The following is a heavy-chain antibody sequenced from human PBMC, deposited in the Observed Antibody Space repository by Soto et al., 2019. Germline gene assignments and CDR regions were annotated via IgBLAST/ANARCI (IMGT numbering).Heavy chain of an antibody. CDR3: AHNWGYSYVDWFDP. V-gene: IGHV4-30-4*01. J-gene: IGHJ5*02. CDR1: GGSISSGDYY. Sequence: SETLSLTCTVSGGSISSGDYYWSWIRQPPGKGLEWIGYIYYSGSTYYNPSLKSRVTISVDTSKNQFSLKLSSVTAADTATYYCAHNWGYSYVDWFDPWGQGTLVTVSS. D-gene: IGHD5-18*01. CDR2: IYYSGST.